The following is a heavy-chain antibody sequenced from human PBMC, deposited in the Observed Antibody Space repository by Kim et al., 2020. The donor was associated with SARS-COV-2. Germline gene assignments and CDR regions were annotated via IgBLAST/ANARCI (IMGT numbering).Heavy chain of an antibody. Sequence: GGSLRLSCAASGFTFSSYAMTWVRQAPGKGLEWVSAISGSGYNTYYADSVRGRFTISRDSSQNTVFLQVTSLRDDDTAVYYCAKDRAAAAGTGQFDYWGRGTLVTVSS. CDR3: AKDRAAAAGTGQFDY. CDR2: ISGSGYNT. V-gene: IGHV3-23*01. D-gene: IGHD6-13*01. CDR1: GFTFSSYA. J-gene: IGHJ4*02.